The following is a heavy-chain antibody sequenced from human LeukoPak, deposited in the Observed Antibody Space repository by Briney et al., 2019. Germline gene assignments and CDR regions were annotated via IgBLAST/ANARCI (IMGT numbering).Heavy chain of an antibody. D-gene: IGHD6-13*01. CDR1: GFTFSSYW. CDR3: ARANQVSSSWYTD. CDR2: LNRDLKST. V-gene: IGHV3-74*01. J-gene: IGHJ4*02. Sequence: QPRGSLILSCAASGFTFSSYWMPSVRQAPGKGLVLVPRLNRDLKSTSYADSVKGSITIARDTAKNTLYLQMNSLRAEDTAVYYCARANQVSSSWYTDWCQGTLFTVSS.